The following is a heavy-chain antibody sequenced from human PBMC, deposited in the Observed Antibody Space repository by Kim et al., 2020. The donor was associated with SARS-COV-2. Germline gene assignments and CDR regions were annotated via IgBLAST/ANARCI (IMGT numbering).Heavy chain of an antibody. CDR1: GYTFSSYW. J-gene: IGHJ4*02. CDR2: IYPGDSDT. Sequence: GESLKISCKGSGYTFSSYWIDWVRQVPGKGLEWLGIIYPGDSDTRYSPSFKGQVTISADWFVSTAYLQWSSLKASDTAMYYCARHTRSVPFDYCGQGTLV. D-gene: IGHD1-1*01. CDR3: ARHTRSVPFDY. V-gene: IGHV5-51*01.